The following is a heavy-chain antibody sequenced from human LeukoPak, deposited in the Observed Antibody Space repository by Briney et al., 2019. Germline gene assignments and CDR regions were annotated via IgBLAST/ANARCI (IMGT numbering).Heavy chain of an antibody. CDR2: ISSSSSTI. CDR1: GFTFSSYS. V-gene: IGHV3-48*04. J-gene: IGHJ4*02. D-gene: IGHD6-19*01. Sequence: PGGSLRLSCAASGFTFSSYSMNWVRQAPGKGLEWVSYISSSSSTIYYADSVKGRFTISRDNAKNSLYLQMNSLRAEDTAVYYCARGSGWIDYWGQGTLVTVSS. CDR3: ARGSGWIDY.